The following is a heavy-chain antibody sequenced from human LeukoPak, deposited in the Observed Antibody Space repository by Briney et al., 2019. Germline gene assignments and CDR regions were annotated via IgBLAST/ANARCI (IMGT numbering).Heavy chain of an antibody. CDR3: AKGLRGYSYAFDY. CDR2: ISYDGSNK. D-gene: IGHD5-18*01. Sequence: GGSLRLSCAASGFTFSSYAMHWVRQAPGKGLEWVAVISYDGSNKYYADSVKGRFTISRDNSKNTLYLQMNSLRAEDTALYYCAKGLRGYSYAFDYWGQGTLVTVSS. V-gene: IGHV3-30*04. J-gene: IGHJ4*02. CDR1: GFTFSSYA.